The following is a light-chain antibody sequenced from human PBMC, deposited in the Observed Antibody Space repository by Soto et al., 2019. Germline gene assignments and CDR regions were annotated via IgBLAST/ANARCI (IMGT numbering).Light chain of an antibody. CDR2: DAS. CDR3: QQYDNLLS. CDR1: QDISNY. V-gene: IGKV1-33*01. Sequence: DIQMTQSPSSLSASVGDRVTITCLASQDISNYLNWYQQKPGKAPKLLIYDASNLETGVPSRFSGSGSGTDFTFTISSLQPEDIATYYCQQYDNLLSFGQGTRLEIK. J-gene: IGKJ5*01.